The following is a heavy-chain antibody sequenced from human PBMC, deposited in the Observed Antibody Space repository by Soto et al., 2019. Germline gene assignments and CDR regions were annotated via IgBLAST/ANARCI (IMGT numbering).Heavy chain of an antibody. Sequence: QVQLQESGPGLVKPSQTLSLTCTVSGGSISSGGYYWSWIRQHPGKGLEWIGYIYYSGSTYYNPSLKSLFTISVDTSKNHFSLKLSSVTAADTAVYYCARNGYSGSYGGDYWGQGTLVTVSS. CDR2: IYYSGST. CDR3: ARNGYSGSYGGDY. CDR1: GGSISSGGYY. D-gene: IGHD1-26*01. J-gene: IGHJ4*02. V-gene: IGHV4-31*01.